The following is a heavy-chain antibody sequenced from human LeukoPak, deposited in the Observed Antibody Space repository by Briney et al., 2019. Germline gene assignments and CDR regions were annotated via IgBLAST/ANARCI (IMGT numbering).Heavy chain of an antibody. J-gene: IGHJ3*02. CDR3: ARHRHDYSNYGHAFDI. Sequence: GESLKISCKGSGYIFSTYWIGWVRQMPGKALDWVGIIHSGDSNTRYSPSFQGHVTISADKSISTAYLQWSSLKASDTAMYYCARHRHDYSNYGHAFDIWGQGIMVTVSS. CDR2: IHSGDSNT. V-gene: IGHV5-51*01. D-gene: IGHD4-11*01. CDR1: GYIFSTYW.